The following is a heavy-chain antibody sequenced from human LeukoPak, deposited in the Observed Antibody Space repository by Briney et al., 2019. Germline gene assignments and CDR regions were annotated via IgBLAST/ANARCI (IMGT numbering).Heavy chain of an antibody. Sequence: GGSLRLSCAASGFTFSSYWVSWVRQAPGKGLEWVANIKQDGSEKYHVDSVKGRFTISRDNAKNSLYLQMNSLRAEDTAVYYCARDLYRIVVVPHYFDYWGQGTLVTVSS. D-gene: IGHD3-22*01. CDR1: GFTFSSYW. J-gene: IGHJ4*02. CDR2: IKQDGSEK. CDR3: ARDLYRIVVVPHYFDY. V-gene: IGHV3-7*01.